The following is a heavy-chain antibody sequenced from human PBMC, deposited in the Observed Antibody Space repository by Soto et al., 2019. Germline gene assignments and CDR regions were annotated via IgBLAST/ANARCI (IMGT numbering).Heavy chain of an antibody. V-gene: IGHV4-34*01. CDR2: INHSGST. D-gene: IGHD6-19*01. J-gene: IGHJ4*02. CDR3: ARGRSSGWSHYFDY. Sequence: QVQLQQWGAGLLKPSETLSLTCAVYGGSFSGYYWSWIRQPPGKGLEWIGEINHSGSTNYNPSLKSRVTISVDTSKNQFSLKLSSVTAADTAVYYCARGRSSGWSHYFDYWGQGTLVTVSS. CDR1: GGSFSGYY.